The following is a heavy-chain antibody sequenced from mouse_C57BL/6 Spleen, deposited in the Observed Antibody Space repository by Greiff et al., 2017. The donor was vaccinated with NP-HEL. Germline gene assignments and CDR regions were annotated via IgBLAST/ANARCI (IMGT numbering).Heavy chain of an antibody. V-gene: IGHV1-82*01. CDR1: GYAFSSSW. CDR3: VTDPWFAY. CDR2: IYPGDGDT. J-gene: IGHJ3*01. Sequence: VQLQQSGPELVKPGASVKISCKASGYAFSSSWRNWVKQRPGKGLEWIGRIYPGDGDTNYNGKFKGKATLTADKASSTAYMQLSSLTSEDSAVYFCVTDPWFAYWGQGTLVTVSA.